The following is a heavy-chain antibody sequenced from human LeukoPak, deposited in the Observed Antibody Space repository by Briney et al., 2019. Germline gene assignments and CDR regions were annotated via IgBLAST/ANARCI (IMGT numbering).Heavy chain of an antibody. J-gene: IGHJ4*02. CDR1: GGSFSGYY. D-gene: IGHD4-11*01. CDR3: AVRKQLRY. Sequence: SETLSLTCAVYGGSFSGYYWSWIRQPPGKGLEWIGEINHSGSTNYNPSLKSRVTISVDTSKNQFSLKLSSVTAADTAVYYCAVRKQLRYWGQGTLVTVS. V-gene: IGHV4-34*01. CDR2: INHSGST.